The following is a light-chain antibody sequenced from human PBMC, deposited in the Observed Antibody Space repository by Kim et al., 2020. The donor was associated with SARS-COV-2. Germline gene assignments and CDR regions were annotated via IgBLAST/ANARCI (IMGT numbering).Light chain of an antibody. Sequence: SYELTQPPSVSVSPGQTASITCSGDKLGDKYACWYQQKPGQSPVLVIYQDSKRPSGIPERFSGSTSGTTVTLTISGVQAEDEADYYCQSADSTDTFWVFGGGTKLTV. CDR3: QSADSTDTFWV. CDR1: KLGDKY. V-gene: IGLV3-1*01. J-gene: IGLJ3*02. CDR2: QDS.